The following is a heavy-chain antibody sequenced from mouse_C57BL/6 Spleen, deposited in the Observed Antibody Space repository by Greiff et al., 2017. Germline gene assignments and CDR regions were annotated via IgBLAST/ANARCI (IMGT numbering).Heavy chain of an antibody. Sequence: VQLQQSGPVLVKPGASVKMSCKASGYTFTDYYMNWVKQSHGKSLEWIGVINPYNGGTSYNQKFKGKATLTVDKSSSTAYMELNSLTSEDSAVYYCANEENGFAYWGQGTLVTVSA. CDR2: INPYNGGT. J-gene: IGHJ3*01. CDR1: GYTFTDYY. V-gene: IGHV1-19*01. CDR3: ANEENGFAY.